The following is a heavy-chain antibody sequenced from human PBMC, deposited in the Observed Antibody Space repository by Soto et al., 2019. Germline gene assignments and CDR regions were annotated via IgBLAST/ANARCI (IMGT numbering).Heavy chain of an antibody. CDR3: ARESTLWTYGDYVRAFDI. CDR2: ISSSSSTI. V-gene: IGHV3-48*02. J-gene: IGHJ3*02. D-gene: IGHD4-17*01. Sequence: GGSLRLSCAASGFTFSSYSMNWVRQAPGKGLEWVSYISSSSSTIYYANSVKGRFTISRDNAKNSLYLQMNSLRDEDTAVYYCARESTLWTYGDYVRAFDIWGQGTMVTVSS. CDR1: GFTFSSYS.